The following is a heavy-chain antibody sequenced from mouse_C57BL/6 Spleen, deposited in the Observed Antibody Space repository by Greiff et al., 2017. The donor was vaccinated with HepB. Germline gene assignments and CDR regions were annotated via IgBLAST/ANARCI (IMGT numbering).Heavy chain of an antibody. J-gene: IGHJ1*03. CDR1: GYTFTSYW. V-gene: IGHV1-61*01. D-gene: IGHD1-1*01. CDR3: ARKARSSYWYFDV. CDR2: IYPSDSET. Sequence: QVQLQHPGAELVRPGSSVKLSCKASGYTFTSYWMDWVKQRPGQGLEWIGNIYPSDSETHYNQKFKDKATLTVDKSSSTAYMQLSSLTSEDSAVYYCARKARSSYWYFDVWGTGTTVTVSS.